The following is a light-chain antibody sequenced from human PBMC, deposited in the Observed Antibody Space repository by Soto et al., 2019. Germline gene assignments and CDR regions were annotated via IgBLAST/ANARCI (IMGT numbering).Light chain of an antibody. CDR3: QQYNDWFSIT. V-gene: IGKV3-15*01. CDR2: GAS. Sequence: EIVLTQSPATLSVSPGERATLSCRASQSVSSKLAWYQQKRGQAPRLLIYGASTMATGIPVRFSGSGSGTEFTLTISSLQSEDFAVYYCQQYNDWFSITFGQGTRLEIK. J-gene: IGKJ5*01. CDR1: QSVSSK.